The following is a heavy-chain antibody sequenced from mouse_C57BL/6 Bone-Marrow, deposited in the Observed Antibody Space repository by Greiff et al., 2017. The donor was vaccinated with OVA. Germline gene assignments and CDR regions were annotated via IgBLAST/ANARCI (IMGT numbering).Heavy chain of an antibody. D-gene: IGHD2-4*01. CDR1: GYTFTNYW. CDR3: ARGGDYGLDY. V-gene: IGHV1-63*01. J-gene: IGHJ2*01. Sequence: VQLQQSGAELVRPGTSVKMSCKASGYTFTNYWIGWAKQRPGHGLEWIGDIYPGGGYTNYNEKFKGKATLTADKSSSTAYMQFSSLTSEDSAIYYCARGGDYGLDYWGQGTTLTVSS. CDR2: IYPGGGYT.